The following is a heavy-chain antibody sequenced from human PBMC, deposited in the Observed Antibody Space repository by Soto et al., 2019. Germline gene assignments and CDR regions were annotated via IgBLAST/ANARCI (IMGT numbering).Heavy chain of an antibody. V-gene: IGHV3-30-3*01. CDR3: ARSRQHRMDV. CDR2: ISYDGSNK. J-gene: IGHJ6*02. D-gene: IGHD6-13*01. CDR1: GFTFSSYA. Sequence: PGGSLRVSCAASGFTFSSYAMHCVRQAPGKGLEWVAVISYDGSNKYYADSVKGRFTISRDNSKNTLYLQMNSLRAEDTAVYYCARSRQHRMDVWGQGTTVTVSS.